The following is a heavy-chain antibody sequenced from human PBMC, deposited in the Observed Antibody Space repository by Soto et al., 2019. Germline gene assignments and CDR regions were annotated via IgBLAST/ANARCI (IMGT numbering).Heavy chain of an antibody. CDR1: GGSINSGGYY. CDR3: ARATVYLESSADDG. V-gene: IGHV4-31*03. CDR2: IHYSGST. J-gene: IGHJ6*02. D-gene: IGHD3-22*01. Sequence: QVQLQESGPGLVKPSQTLSLTCTVSGGSINSGGYYWSWIRQHPGKGLEWIGYIHYSGSTYYNPSLKSRITISVDTSKNQFTLKLSSVTAADTAVYYCARATVYLESSADDGWGQGTTVTVSS.